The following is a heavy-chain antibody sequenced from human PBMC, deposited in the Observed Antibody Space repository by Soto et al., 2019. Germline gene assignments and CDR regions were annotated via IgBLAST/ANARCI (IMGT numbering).Heavy chain of an antibody. CDR3: ATDGVVTASPFDY. CDR1: GYTFSKYG. V-gene: IGHV1-18*01. CDR2: ISTYNGNT. J-gene: IGHJ4*02. Sequence: QVQLVQSGAEVKKPGASVKVSCKTSGYTFSKYGITWIRQAPGQGLEYMGWISTYNGNTDYAQKLQGRVTMTTDTSTNTAFMELRGLRSGDTAVFYCATDGVVTASPFDYWGQGTLVTVSS. D-gene: IGHD2-21*02.